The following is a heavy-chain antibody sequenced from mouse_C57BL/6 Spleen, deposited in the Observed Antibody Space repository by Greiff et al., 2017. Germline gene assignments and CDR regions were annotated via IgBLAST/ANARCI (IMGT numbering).Heavy chain of an antibody. CDR1: GYTFTSYW. V-gene: IGHV1-74*01. CDR3: VRGAY. J-gene: IGHJ3*01. Sequence: QVQLQQPGAELVKPGASVKVSCKASGYTFTSYWMHWVKQRPGQGLEWIGRIHPSGSDTTYNQKFKGKATLTVDKSSSTAYMQLNSLASEDSAVSYCVRGAYWGQGTLLTVSA. CDR2: IHPSGSDT.